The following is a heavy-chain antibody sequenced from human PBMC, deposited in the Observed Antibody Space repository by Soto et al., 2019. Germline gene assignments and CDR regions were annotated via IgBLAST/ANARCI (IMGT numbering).Heavy chain of an antibody. CDR1: GYTFTSYG. CDR3: ARLEPPRGFWSGYYSIFYYGMDV. Sequence: KRFVASVKVSCKASGYTFTSYGISWVRQAPGQGLEWMGWISAYNGNTNYAQKLQGRVTMTTDTSTSTAYMELRSLRSDDTAVYYCARLEPPRGFWSGYYSIFYYGMDVWGQGTTVTVSS. CDR2: ISAYNGNT. V-gene: IGHV1-18*01. D-gene: IGHD3-3*01. J-gene: IGHJ6*02.